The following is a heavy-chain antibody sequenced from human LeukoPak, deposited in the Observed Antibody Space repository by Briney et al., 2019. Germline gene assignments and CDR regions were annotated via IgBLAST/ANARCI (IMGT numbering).Heavy chain of an antibody. V-gene: IGHV3-23*01. CDR2: ISGSGGST. J-gene: IGHJ6*02. D-gene: IGHD3-3*01. CDR1: GFTFSSYA. CDR3: ASLRFLEWSPDGMDV. Sequence: GGSLRLSCAASGFTFSSYAMSWVRQAPGKGLEWVSVISGSGGSTYYADSVKGRFTISRDNSKNTLYLQMNSLRAEDTAVYYCASLRFLEWSPDGMDVWGQGTTVTVSS.